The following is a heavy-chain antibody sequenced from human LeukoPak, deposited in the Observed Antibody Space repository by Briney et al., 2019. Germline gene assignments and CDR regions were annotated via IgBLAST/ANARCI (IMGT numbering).Heavy chain of an antibody. CDR3: AKDGDSSGYYWFSNYFDY. D-gene: IGHD3-22*01. CDR1: GFTFDDYA. Sequence: GRSPRLSCAASGFTFDDYAMHWVRQAPGKGLEWVSGISWNSGSIGYADSVKGRFTISRDNAKNSLYLQMNSLRAEDTALYYCAKDGDSSGYYWFSNYFDYWGQGTLVTVSS. J-gene: IGHJ4*02. CDR2: ISWNSGSI. V-gene: IGHV3-9*01.